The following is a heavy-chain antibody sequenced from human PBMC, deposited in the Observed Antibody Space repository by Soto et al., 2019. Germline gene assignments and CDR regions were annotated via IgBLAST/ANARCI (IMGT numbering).Heavy chain of an antibody. V-gene: IGHV4-34*01. CDR2: INHSGST. CDR1: GGSFSGFY. J-gene: IGHJ6*02. Sequence: QVQLQQWGAGLLKPSETLSLTCAVYGGSFSGFYWSWIRQPPGKGLEWIGEINHSGSTNYNPSLKSRVTISVDTSKNQFSLKLSSVTAADTAVYYCARGFYEAYGMDVWGQGTTVTVS. CDR3: ARGFYEAYGMDV. D-gene: IGHD3-22*01.